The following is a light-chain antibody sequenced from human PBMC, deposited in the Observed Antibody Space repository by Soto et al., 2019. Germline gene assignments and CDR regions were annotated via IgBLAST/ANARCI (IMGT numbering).Light chain of an antibody. CDR3: QQRSNWPVT. Sequence: EIVLTQSPATLYLSPGERATLSCRASQSVSNFFAWYQQKPGQAPRLLIYDASSRAPGIPARLSGSGSGTEFTLTIRSLEPEDFAVYYCQQRSNWPVTFGQGTRVEI. J-gene: IGKJ1*01. V-gene: IGKV3-11*01. CDR2: DAS. CDR1: QSVSNF.